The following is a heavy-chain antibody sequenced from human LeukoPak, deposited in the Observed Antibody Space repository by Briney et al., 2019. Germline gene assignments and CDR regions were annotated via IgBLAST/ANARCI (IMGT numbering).Heavy chain of an antibody. CDR3: ARHIAAADYFDY. Sequence: GGSLRLSCAASGFAVSSNYMSWVRQAPGEGLEWVSVIYSGGGTFYADSVKGRFTISRDNSKNTLYLQMHSLRAEDTAVYYCARHIAAADYFDYWGQGTLVTVSS. CDR1: GFAVSSNY. D-gene: IGHD6-13*01. J-gene: IGHJ4*02. V-gene: IGHV3-53*01. CDR2: IYSGGGT.